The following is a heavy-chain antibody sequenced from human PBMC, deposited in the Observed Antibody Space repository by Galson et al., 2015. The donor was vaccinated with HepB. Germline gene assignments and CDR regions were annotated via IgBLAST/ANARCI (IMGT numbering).Heavy chain of an antibody. V-gene: IGHV2-5*01. CDR3: AHRASSGYPNAFDI. Sequence: PALVKPTQTLTLTCTFSGFSLSTSGVGVGWIRQPPGKALEWLALIYGNDDKRYSPSLKSRLTITKDHSKNQGVLTMTNMDPVDTATYYCAHRASSGYPNAFDIWGQGTMVTVSS. D-gene: IGHD5-12*01. CDR1: GFSLSTSGVG. CDR2: IYGNDDK. J-gene: IGHJ3*02.